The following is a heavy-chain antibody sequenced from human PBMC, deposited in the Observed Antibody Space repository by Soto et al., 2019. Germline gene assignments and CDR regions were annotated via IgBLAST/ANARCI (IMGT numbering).Heavy chain of an antibody. CDR1: GYSFTSYW. V-gene: IGHV5-51*01. D-gene: IGHD2-2*01. J-gene: IGHJ5*02. CDR2: IYPGDSDT. CDR3: ARTLRPTYCSSTSCYYYNWFDP. Sequence: PGESLKISCKGSGYSFTSYWIGWVRQVPGKGLEWMGIIYPGDSDTRYSPSFQGQVTISADKSISTAYLQWSSLKASDTAMYYCARTLRPTYCSSTSCYYYNWFDPWGQGTLVTVSS.